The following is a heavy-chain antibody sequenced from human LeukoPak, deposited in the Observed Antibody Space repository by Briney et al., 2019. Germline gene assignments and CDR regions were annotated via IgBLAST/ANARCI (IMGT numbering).Heavy chain of an antibody. CDR2: INPNSGGT. CDR1: GYTFTGYY. CDR3: ARKGSGYDSNSFDY. Sequence: ASVKVSCKASGYTFTGYYMHWVRQAPGQGLEWMGRINPNSGGTNYAQKFQGRVTMTRDTSISTAYMELSRLRSDDTAVYYCARKGSGYDSNSFDYWGQGTLVTVSP. J-gene: IGHJ4*02. V-gene: IGHV1-2*06. D-gene: IGHD5-12*01.